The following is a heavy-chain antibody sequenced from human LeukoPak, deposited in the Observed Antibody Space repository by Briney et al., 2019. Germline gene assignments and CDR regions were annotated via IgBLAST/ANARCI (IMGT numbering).Heavy chain of an antibody. CDR2: IRSKVDAETT. D-gene: IGHD3-22*01. CDR3: TRGYGHYDSSGYH. J-gene: IGHJ4*02. CDR1: GFTFGDFA. Sequence: PRRSLRLSCTASGFTFGDFAVSWVRQAAGKGLEWVGFIRSKVDAETTGYAASVKGRFTVSRDDSKSIAYLQMNSLKTEDTAVYYCTRGYGHYDSSGYHWGQGTLVTVSS. V-gene: IGHV3-49*04.